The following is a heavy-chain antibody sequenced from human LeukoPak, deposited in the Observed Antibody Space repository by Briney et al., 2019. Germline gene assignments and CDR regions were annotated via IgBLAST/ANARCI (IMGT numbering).Heavy chain of an antibody. CDR3: AKTPERYYYDSSGYFDY. CDR2: ISGSGGST. D-gene: IGHD3-22*01. CDR1: GFTFSSYG. Sequence: GGSLRLSCAASGFTFSSYGMSWVRQAPGKGLEWVSAISGSGGSTYYADSVKGRFTISRDNSKNTLYLQMNSLRAEDTAVYYCAKTPERYYYDSSGYFDYWGQGTLVTVSS. V-gene: IGHV3-23*01. J-gene: IGHJ4*02.